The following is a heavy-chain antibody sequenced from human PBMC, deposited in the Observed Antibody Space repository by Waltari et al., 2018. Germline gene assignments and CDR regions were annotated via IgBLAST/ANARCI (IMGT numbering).Heavy chain of an antibody. CDR3: ARVDFWENYSGALDL. V-gene: IGHV3-53*01. Sequence: EVQLVESGGGFFQPGGSLRLSCAASGFPLSNPYLRWVRVPPGKGLEWGAAIYNAGHSGLHKGNDTNYVDSVKGRFTLSRDNDKNTVALQMESLRVDDTAIYYCARVDFWENYSGALDLWGQGTTVTVSS. D-gene: IGHD3-3*01. J-gene: IGHJ6*02. CDR2: IYNAGHSGLHKGNDT. CDR1: GFPLSNPY.